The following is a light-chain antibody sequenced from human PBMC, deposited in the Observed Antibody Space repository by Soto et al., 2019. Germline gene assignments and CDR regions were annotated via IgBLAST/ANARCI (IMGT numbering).Light chain of an antibody. CDR2: GAS. CDR1: QSVSNY. V-gene: IGKV3-20*01. CDR3: QQYGGVPYT. J-gene: IGKJ2*01. Sequence: EIVLTQSPGTLSLSPGERATLSCRASQSVSNYLAWYQQRLGQAPRLLIYGASSGATGIPDRFSGSGSGTDFTLTISRLEPEDFAIYYCQQYGGVPYTFGQGTKLEIK.